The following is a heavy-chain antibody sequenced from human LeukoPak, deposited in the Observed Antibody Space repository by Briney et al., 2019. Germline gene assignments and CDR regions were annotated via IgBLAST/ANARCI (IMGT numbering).Heavy chain of an antibody. CDR1: GGTFSSYA. CDR3: ARDYYYDSSGYSGYFDH. J-gene: IGHJ4*02. D-gene: IGHD3-22*01. V-gene: IGHV1-69*13. CDR2: IIPIFGTA. Sequence: SVKVSCKASGGTFSSYANSWVRQAPGQGLEWMGGIIPIFGTANYAQKFQGRVTITADESTSTAYMELSSLRSEDTAVYYCARDYYYDSSGYSGYFDHWGQGTLVTVSS.